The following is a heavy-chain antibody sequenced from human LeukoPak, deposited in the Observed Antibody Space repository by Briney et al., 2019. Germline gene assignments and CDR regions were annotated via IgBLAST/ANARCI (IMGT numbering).Heavy chain of an antibody. CDR2: IVASGGAT. D-gene: IGHD3-16*01. V-gene: IGHV3-23*01. J-gene: IGHJ4*02. Sequence: GGSLRLSCAASGFNFNNYAMSWVRQAPGKGLEWVSHIVASGGATFYADSVKGRFTISRDHSRNTLYLQMNSLRAEDTALYYCAKGGYDYVEVGYFHSWAQGTLVTVSS. CDR1: GFNFNNYA. CDR3: AKGGYDYVEVGYFHS.